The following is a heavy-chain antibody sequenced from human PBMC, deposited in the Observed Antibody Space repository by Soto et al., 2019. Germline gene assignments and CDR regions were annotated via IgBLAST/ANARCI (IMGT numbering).Heavy chain of an antibody. D-gene: IGHD6-19*01. Sequence: TSETLSLTCAVSGYSISSGYYWRWIRQPPGKGLEWIGSIYHSGSTYYNPSLKSRFTISVTTAKNQFSLKLSSVPSPDTALYYFAGSYSRGWYEVWYYWGQETLVTSPQ. CDR2: IYHSGST. V-gene: IGHV4-38-2*01. CDR3: AGSYSRGWYEVWYY. CDR1: GYSISSGYY. J-gene: IGHJ4*02.